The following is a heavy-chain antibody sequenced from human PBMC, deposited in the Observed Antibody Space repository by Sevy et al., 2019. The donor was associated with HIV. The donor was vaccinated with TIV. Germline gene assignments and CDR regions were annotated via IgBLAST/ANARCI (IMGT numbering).Heavy chain of an antibody. V-gene: IGHV4-39*01. D-gene: IGHD6-19*01. J-gene: IGHJ4*02. CDR2: IYYSGST. Sequence: SETLSLTCTVSGGSISSTSYYWGWIRQPPGKGLEWIGSIYYSGSTYYNPSLKSRVTISVDTSKNQFSLKVSSVTATDTAVYYCARGQHWLIQWGQGTLVTVSS. CDR1: GGSISSTSYY. CDR3: ARGQHWLIQ.